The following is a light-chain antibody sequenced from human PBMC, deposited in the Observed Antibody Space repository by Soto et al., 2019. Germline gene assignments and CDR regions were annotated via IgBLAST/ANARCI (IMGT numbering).Light chain of an antibody. Sequence: QSALTQPASVSGSPGQSITISCTGTSSDVGNYNYVSWYQQHPGKASKLMIYEVSNRPSGVSDRFSGSKSGNTASLTISGLQAEDEADYYCSSYTSSRYVFGTGTKVTVL. CDR3: SSYTSSRYV. CDR2: EVS. J-gene: IGLJ1*01. CDR1: SSDVGNYNY. V-gene: IGLV2-14*01.